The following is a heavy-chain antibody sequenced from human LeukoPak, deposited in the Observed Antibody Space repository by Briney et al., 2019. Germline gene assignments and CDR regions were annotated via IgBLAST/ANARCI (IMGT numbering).Heavy chain of an antibody. D-gene: IGHD3-22*01. CDR2: IYSGNST. V-gene: IGHV3-66*01. Sequence: PGGSLRLSCAASGFTVSSNYMTWVRQAPGKGLEWVSVIYSGNSTYYADSVKGRFTISRDNSKNTLYLQMNSLRAEDTAVYYCGGSSGYYLPFDYWGQGTLVTVSS. J-gene: IGHJ4*02. CDR1: GFTVSSNY. CDR3: GGSSGYYLPFDY.